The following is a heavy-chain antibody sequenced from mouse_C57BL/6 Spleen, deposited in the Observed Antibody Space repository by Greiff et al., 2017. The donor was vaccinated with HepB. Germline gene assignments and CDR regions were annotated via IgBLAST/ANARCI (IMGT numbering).Heavy chain of an antibody. CDR3: ARLILSYFDY. V-gene: IGHV1-50*01. Sequence: VQLQQPGAELVKPGASVKLSCKASGYTFTSYWMQWVKQRPGQGLEWIGEIDPSDSYTNYNQKFKGKATLTVDTSSSTAYMQLSSLTSEDSAVYDCARLILSYFDYWGQGTTLTVSS. J-gene: IGHJ2*01. D-gene: IGHD1-1*02. CDR2: IDPSDSYT. CDR1: GYTFTSYW.